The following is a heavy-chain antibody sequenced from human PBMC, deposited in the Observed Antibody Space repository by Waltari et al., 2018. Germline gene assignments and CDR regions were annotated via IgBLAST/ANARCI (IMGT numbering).Heavy chain of an antibody. J-gene: IGHJ4*02. V-gene: IGHV4-59*11. Sequence: QVQLQESGPGLVKPSETLSLTCTVSGGPISSHYWSWIRQPPGKGLEWIGYIYYSGSTNYNPSLKSRVTISVDTSKNQFSLKLSSVTAADTAVYYCARDGRPQGLSGFDYWGQGTLVTVSS. CDR2: IYYSGST. CDR3: ARDGRPQGLSGFDY. D-gene: IGHD2-15*01. CDR1: GGPISSHY.